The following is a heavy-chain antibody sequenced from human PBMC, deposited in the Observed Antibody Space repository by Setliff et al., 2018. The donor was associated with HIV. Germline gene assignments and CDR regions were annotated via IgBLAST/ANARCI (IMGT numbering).Heavy chain of an antibody. CDR2: ISPYNGHT. D-gene: IGHD4-17*01. CDR1: GYTFTTYD. J-gene: IGHJ4*02. Sequence: ASVKVSCKASGYTFTTYDITRVRQAPGQGLEWPGWISPYNGHTNFAQKFQGRVTMTTDTATSTAYMEVRSLRSDDTAVYYCARTDYGGNSGGNYFDYWGQGSLVTVSS. V-gene: IGHV1-18*01. CDR3: ARTDYGGNSGGNYFDY.